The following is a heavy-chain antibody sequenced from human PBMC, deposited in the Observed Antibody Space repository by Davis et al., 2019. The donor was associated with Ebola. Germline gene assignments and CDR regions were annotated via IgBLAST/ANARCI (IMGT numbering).Heavy chain of an antibody. D-gene: IGHD1-14*01. CDR1: GFTFSDYY. CDR2: ISSSGSTI. Sequence: GESLKISCAASGFTFSDYYMSWIRQAPGKGLEWVSYISSSGSTIYYADSVKGRFTISRDNAKNSLYLQMNSLRAEDTAVYYCASYREYFDYWGQGTLVTVSS. V-gene: IGHV3-11*01. CDR3: ASYREYFDY. J-gene: IGHJ4*02.